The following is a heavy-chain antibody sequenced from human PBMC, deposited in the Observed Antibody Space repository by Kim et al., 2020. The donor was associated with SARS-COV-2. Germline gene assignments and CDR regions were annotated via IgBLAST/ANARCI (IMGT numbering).Heavy chain of an antibody. CDR2: SDSAGAT. D-gene: IGHD3-10*01. J-gene: IGHJ4*02. CDR1: GFTFANYV. CDR3: AKGSKSFGPGSYWDY. V-gene: IGHV3-23*01. Sequence: GGSLRLSCAASGFTFANYVMRWVRQAPGKGLEWVSGSDSAGATFYADSVKGRFTISRDNSKNTLYLQMNSLRAEDTAVYYCAKGSKSFGPGSYWDYWGQG.